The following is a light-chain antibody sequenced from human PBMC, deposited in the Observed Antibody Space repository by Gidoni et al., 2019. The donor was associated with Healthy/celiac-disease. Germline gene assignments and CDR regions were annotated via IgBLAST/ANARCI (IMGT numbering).Light chain of an antibody. CDR1: QSVLYSSNNKNY. CDR2: GAS. CDR3: QQYYSSPFT. V-gene: IGKV4-1*01. J-gene: IGKJ4*01. Sequence: IVMTQSPDSLAVSLGERATINCKSSQSVLYSSNNKNYLAWYQQKPGQPPKLLIYGASTRESGVPDRFSGSGSGTDFTLTISSLQAEDVAVYYCQQYYSSPFTFGGGTKVEIK.